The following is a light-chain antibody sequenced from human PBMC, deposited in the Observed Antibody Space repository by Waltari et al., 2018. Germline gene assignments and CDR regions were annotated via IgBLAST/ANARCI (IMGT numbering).Light chain of an antibody. CDR1: SSAIGASKY. CDR2: EVE. CDR3: SSYAGSNKLI. V-gene: IGLV2-8*01. J-gene: IGLJ2*01. Sequence: QSALTQPPSASGSPGQTVIISCTGTSSAIGASKYVSWYQQIPGRAPALRIYEVERRPPGVPDRFSGSKSGNTASLTVSGLQTEDEGDYYCSSYAGSNKLIFGGVTKLTVL.